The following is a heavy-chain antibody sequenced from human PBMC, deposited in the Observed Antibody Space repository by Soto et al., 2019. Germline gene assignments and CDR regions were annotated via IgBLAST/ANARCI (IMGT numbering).Heavy chain of an antibody. V-gene: IGHV1-69*01. CDR1: GGTFSSYA. D-gene: IGHD4-17*01. CDR3: ASLSTVTTNWYFDL. J-gene: IGHJ2*01. CDR2: IIPIFGTA. Sequence: QVQLVQSGAEVKKPGSSVKVSCKASGGTFSSYAISWLRQAPGQGLEWMGGIIPIFGTANYAQKFQGRVTITADESTSTAYMGLSSLRSEDTAVYYCASLSTVTTNWYFDLWGRGTLVTVSS.